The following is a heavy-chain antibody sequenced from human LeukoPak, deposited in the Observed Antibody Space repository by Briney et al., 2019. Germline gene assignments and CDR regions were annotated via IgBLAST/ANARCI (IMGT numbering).Heavy chain of an antibody. Sequence: ASVKVSCKASGYSFSRNAINWVRQAPGQGLEWMGWISAYNGNTNYAQKLQGRVTMTTDTSTSTAYMELRSLRSDDTAVYYCARSGDYQNEYDYWGQGTLVTVSS. V-gene: IGHV1-18*01. J-gene: IGHJ4*02. CDR3: ARSGDYQNEYDY. CDR1: GYSFSRNA. CDR2: ISAYNGNT. D-gene: IGHD4-17*01.